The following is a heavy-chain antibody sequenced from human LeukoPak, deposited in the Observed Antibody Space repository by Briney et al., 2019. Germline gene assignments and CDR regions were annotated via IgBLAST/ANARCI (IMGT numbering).Heavy chain of an antibody. CDR3: ARAYITMVRGVIISGAFDI. J-gene: IGHJ3*02. CDR1: GYTFISYD. Sequence: ASVKVSCKASGYTFISYDINWVRQATGQGLEWMGWMNPNSGNTGYAQKFQGRVTMTRNTSISTAYMELSSLRSEDTAVYYCARAYITMVRGVIISGAFDIWGQGTMVTVSS. V-gene: IGHV1-8*01. D-gene: IGHD3-10*01. CDR2: MNPNSGNT.